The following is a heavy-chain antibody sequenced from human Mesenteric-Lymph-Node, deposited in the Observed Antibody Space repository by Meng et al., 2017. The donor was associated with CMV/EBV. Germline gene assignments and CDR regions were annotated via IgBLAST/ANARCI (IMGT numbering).Heavy chain of an antibody. CDR2: INHSGST. V-gene: IGHV4-34*01. CDR3: ARGQGGMDV. J-gene: IGHJ6*02. Sequence: SETLSLTCALYDGSFSGYYWSWIRQPPGKGLEWIGEINHSGSTNYNPSLKSRVTISVDTSKNQFSLKLSSVTAADTAVYYCARGQGGMDVWGQGTTVTVSS. CDR1: DGSFSGYY.